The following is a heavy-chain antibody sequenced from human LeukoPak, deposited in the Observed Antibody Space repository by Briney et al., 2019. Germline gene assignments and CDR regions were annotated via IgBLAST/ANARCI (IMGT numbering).Heavy chain of an antibody. D-gene: IGHD6-6*01. CDR2: IYHSGST. V-gene: IGHV4-4*02. CDR3: ARVGLPSGWFDP. Sequence: KSSETLSLTCAVSGGSISSSNWWSWVRQPPGKGLEWIGEIYHSGSTNYNPSLKSRVTISVDTSKNQFSLKLSSVTAADTAVYYCARVGLPSGWFDPWGQGTLVTVSS. J-gene: IGHJ5*02. CDR1: GGSISSSNW.